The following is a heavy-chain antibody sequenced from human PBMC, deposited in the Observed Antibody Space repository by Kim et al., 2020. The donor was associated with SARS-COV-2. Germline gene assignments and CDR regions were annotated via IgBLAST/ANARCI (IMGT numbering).Heavy chain of an antibody. V-gene: IGHV3-23*01. CDR3: VKFLSSGSVDYFHQ. J-gene: IGHJ1*01. CDR2: ISGSGITT. D-gene: IGHD6-19*01. CDR1: GFTFSSYA. Sequence: GGSLRLSCAASGFTFSSYAMSWVRQAPGKGLEWVCGISGSGITTFYADSVKGRFTISRDNSRNTVYVQMNSPRDEDTAVYYCVKFLSSGSVDYFHQWGQGTLVTVSA.